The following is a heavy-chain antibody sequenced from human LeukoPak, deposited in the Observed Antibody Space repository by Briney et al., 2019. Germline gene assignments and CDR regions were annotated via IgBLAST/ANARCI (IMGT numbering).Heavy chain of an antibody. CDR1: GFIFRNFG. D-gene: IGHD1-26*01. V-gene: IGHV3-23*01. CDR3: AKSGASPLYHMDV. J-gene: IGHJ6*03. Sequence: GGSLRLSCAASGFIFRNFGMTWVRQVPGKGLEWVSTISDSGVTTHYADSVKGRFTVSRDDSKNTVYLQMSSLRVDDTAIYYCAKSGASPLYHMDVWGKGATVTVSS. CDR2: ISDSGVTT.